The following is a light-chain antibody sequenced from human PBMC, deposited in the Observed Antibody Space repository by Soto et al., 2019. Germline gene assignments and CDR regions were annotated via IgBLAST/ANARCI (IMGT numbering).Light chain of an antibody. CDR1: SSDVGGYDY. Sequence: QSALTQPASVSGSPGQSITISCTGTSSDVGGYDYVSWYQQYPGKAPKLMIYEVNNRPSGISNRFSGSKSGNTASLTISGLQAEDEADYYCISYTSSSVNWVFGGGTKLTVL. CDR2: EVN. V-gene: IGLV2-14*01. J-gene: IGLJ3*02. CDR3: ISYTSSSVNWV.